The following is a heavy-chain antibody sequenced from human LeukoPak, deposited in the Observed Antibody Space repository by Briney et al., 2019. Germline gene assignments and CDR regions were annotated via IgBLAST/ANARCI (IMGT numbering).Heavy chain of an antibody. CDR2: IYYSGTT. Sequence: SETLSLTCTVSGGSINSYYWSWIRQPPGKGLEWIGYIYYSGTTNYNTSLKSRVTISVDTSKNQFSLKLSSVTAADTAVYYCARGHSGSYYLDPSFDIWGQGTMVTVSS. CDR3: ARGHSGSYYLDPSFDI. CDR1: GGSINSYY. D-gene: IGHD1-26*01. V-gene: IGHV4-59*01. J-gene: IGHJ3*02.